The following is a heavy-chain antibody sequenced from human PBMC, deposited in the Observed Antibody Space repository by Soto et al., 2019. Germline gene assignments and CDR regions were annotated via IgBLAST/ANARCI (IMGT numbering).Heavy chain of an antibody. CDR2: ISAYNGNT. V-gene: IGHV1-18*01. CDR1: GYTCTSYV. Sequence: ASVKVSCKASGYTCTSYVISWVLQAPGQGLEWMGWISAYNGNTNYAQKLQGRVTMTTDTSTSTAYMELRSLRSDDTAVYYCARVGGSYYIMLYNWFDPWGQGTLFSVSS. J-gene: IGHJ5*02. D-gene: IGHD1-26*01. CDR3: ARVGGSYYIMLYNWFDP.